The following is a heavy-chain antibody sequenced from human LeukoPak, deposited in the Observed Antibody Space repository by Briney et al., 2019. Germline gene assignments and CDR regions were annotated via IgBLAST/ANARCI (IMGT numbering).Heavy chain of an antibody. Sequence: GGSLRLSCAASGFTVSSNYMSWVRQAPGKGLEWVSVIYSGGSTYYADSVKGRFTVSRDNSKNTLYLQMNSLRAEDTAVYYCARNGYSSSWYRNWGQGTLVTVSS. V-gene: IGHV3-53*01. CDR2: IYSGGST. D-gene: IGHD6-13*01. CDR1: GFTVSSNY. J-gene: IGHJ4*02. CDR3: ARNGYSSSWYRN.